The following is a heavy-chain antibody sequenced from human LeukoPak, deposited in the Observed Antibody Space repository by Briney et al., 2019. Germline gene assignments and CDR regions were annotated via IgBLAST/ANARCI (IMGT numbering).Heavy chain of an antibody. Sequence: GGSLRLSCITSGFNFRRYNMAWVRQAQGKGLEWVATFAWYESAIEYADSVRGRFTISRDNAKNSVHLQMTGLRAEDTAVYFCVTEFWYRFDYWGQGLLVTVSS. V-gene: IGHV3-7*01. CDR3: VTEFWYRFDY. D-gene: IGHD3-3*01. J-gene: IGHJ4*02. CDR2: FAWYESAI. CDR1: GFNFRRYN.